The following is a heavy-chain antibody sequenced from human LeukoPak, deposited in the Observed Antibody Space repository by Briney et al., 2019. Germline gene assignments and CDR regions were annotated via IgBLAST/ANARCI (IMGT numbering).Heavy chain of an antibody. CDR1: GFSFSNYY. D-gene: IGHD3-16*01. Sequence: GGSLRLSCAASGFSFSNYYMHWVRQAPGKGLMWVSRIRGDGGDISFADSVQGRFTISRDNAINTLYLQMNSLRTEDTAVYYYSRGVVSAWGNDYWGQGTLVTVSS. CDR3: SRGVVSAWGNDY. CDR2: IRGDGGDI. J-gene: IGHJ4*02. V-gene: IGHV3-74*01.